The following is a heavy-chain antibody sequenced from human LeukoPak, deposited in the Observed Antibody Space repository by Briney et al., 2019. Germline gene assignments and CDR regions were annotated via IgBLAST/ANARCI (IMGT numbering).Heavy chain of an antibody. V-gene: IGHV4-59*01. Sequence: SETLSLTCTVSGASITTYYWTWIRQPPGKGLEWIGYIYHSGGTNYNPSLKSRVTISLDTSRNQFSLRLSSVTAADTAVYFCAREYSTSSEGAYFDYWGQGSLVTVSS. CDR1: GASITTYY. J-gene: IGHJ4*02. CDR2: IYHSGGT. CDR3: AREYSTSSEGAYFDY. D-gene: IGHD6-6*01.